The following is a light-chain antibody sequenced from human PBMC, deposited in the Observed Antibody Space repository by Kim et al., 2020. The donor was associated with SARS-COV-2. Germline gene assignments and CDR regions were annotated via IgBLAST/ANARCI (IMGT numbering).Light chain of an antibody. CDR2: NKN. V-gene: IGLV3-19*01. CDR1: SLRNYY. Sequence: SSELTQDPAVSVALGQTVRITCQGDSLRNYYASWYQQKPGQTPILVIYNKNDRPSGIPDRFAGSSSANTASLTITGAQAEDEADYYCSSRDNSRDQRMFG. CDR3: SSRDNSRDQRM. J-gene: IGLJ3*02.